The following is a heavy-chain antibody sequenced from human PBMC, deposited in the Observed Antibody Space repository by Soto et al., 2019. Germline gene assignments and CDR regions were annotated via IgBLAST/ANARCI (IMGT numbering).Heavy chain of an antibody. D-gene: IGHD5-18*01. CDR3: ATEGYSYGLDY. CDR1: GFTFSSYG. V-gene: IGHV3-33*01. CDR2: IWYDGSNK. Sequence: GGSLRLSCAASGFTFSSYGMHWFRQAPGKGLEWVAVIWYDGSNKYYADSVKGRFTISRDNSKNTLYLQMNSLRAEDTAVYYCATEGYSYGLDYWGQGTLVTVSS. J-gene: IGHJ4*02.